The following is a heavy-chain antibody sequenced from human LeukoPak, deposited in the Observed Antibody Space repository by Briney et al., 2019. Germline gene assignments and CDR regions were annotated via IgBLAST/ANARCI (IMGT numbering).Heavy chain of an antibody. Sequence: SETLSLTCAVYGGSFSGYYWSWIRQPPGKGLEWIGEINHSGSTNYNPSLKSRVTISVDTSKNQLSLKLSSVTAADTAVYYCARGEYSSSWYPESWFDPWGQGTLVTVSS. CDR3: ARGEYSSSWYPESWFDP. J-gene: IGHJ5*02. V-gene: IGHV4-34*01. CDR1: GGSFSGYY. D-gene: IGHD6-13*01. CDR2: INHSGST.